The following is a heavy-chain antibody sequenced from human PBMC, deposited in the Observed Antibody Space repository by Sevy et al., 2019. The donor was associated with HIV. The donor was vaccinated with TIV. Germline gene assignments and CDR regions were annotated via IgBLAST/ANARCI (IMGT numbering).Heavy chain of an antibody. D-gene: IGHD2-2*01. V-gene: IGHV3-23*01. J-gene: IGHJ6*02. CDR2: INGKGRST. CDR1: GFTFSGYA. CDR3: AKTINSGGGVVPAANYYYYGLDV. Sequence: GGSLRLSCAASGFTFSGYAMNWVRQAPGKGLEWVSAINGKGRSTHYADSVEGRLTISRDNSKNTLYLQMNSLRAEDKAVYYCAKTINSGGGVVPAANYYYYGLDVWGQGTTVTVSS.